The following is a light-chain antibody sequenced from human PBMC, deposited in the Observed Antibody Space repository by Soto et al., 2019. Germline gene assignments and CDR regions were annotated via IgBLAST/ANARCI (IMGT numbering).Light chain of an antibody. J-gene: IGLJ2*01. Sequence: QSALTQPASVSGSPGQSITISCTETSSDVGNYNLVSWYQQYPGKAPKLMISEGTKRPSGVSNRFSGSRSGNTASLTISGLQADDEADYYCCSFGGSSPVFGGGTKLTDL. CDR3: CSFGGSSPV. CDR1: SSDVGNYNL. V-gene: IGLV2-23*01. CDR2: EGT.